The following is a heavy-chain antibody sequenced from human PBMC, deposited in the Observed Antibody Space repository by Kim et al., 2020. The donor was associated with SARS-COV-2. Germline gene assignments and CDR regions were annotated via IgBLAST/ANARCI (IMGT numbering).Heavy chain of an antibody. CDR3: ARAPERSWTFDY. CDR1: GFTFSSYG. V-gene: IGHV3-33*01. D-gene: IGHD6-13*01. Sequence: GGSLRLSCAASGFTFSSYGMHWVRQASGKGLEWVAVIWYDGSNKYYADSVKGRFTISRDNSKNTLYLEMNSPRAEDTAVYYCARAPERSWTFDYWGQGTL. J-gene: IGHJ4*02. CDR2: IWYDGSNK.